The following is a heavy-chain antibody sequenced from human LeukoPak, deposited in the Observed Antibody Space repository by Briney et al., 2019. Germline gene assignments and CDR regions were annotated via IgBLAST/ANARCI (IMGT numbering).Heavy chain of an antibody. CDR1: GYTFTGYY. D-gene: IGHD3-10*01. Sequence: GASVKVSCKASGYTFTGYYIHWVRQAPGQGLECMGWIYPNSGGTNYAQKFQGRVTMTRDRSNSTAYMELSRLRSDNTAVYYCARGGSGSYFSWLDPWGQGTLVTVSS. CDR3: ARGGSGSYFSWLDP. V-gene: IGHV1-2*02. J-gene: IGHJ5*02. CDR2: IYPNSGGT.